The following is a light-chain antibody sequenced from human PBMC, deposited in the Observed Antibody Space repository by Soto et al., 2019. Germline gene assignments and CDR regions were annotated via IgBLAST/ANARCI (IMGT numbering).Light chain of an antibody. CDR3: HQFGSFPRT. V-gene: IGKV3-20*01. CDR1: QSVGIS. CDR2: SAF. Sequence: DIVLTQSLGTLSLSPGERATLSCRASQSVGISLSWYQHKSGQPPRLLIYSAFNRATGIPERFSGSGAGTDFTLTISRLEPEDFAVYSCHQFGSFPRTFGQGTQVVIK. J-gene: IGKJ1*01.